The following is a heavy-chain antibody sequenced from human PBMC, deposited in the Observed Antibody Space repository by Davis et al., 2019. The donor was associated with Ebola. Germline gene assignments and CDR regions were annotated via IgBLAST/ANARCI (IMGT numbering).Heavy chain of an antibody. Sequence: GGSLRLSCAASGFTFSGSAMHWVRQASGKGLEWVGRIRSKANSYATAYAASVKGRFTISRDDSKNTAYLQMNSLKTEDTAVYYCTAAGQGNDYWGQGTLVTVSS. CDR2: IRSKANSYAT. CDR1: GFTFSGSA. J-gene: IGHJ4*02. CDR3: TAAGQGNDY. V-gene: IGHV3-73*01. D-gene: IGHD6-13*01.